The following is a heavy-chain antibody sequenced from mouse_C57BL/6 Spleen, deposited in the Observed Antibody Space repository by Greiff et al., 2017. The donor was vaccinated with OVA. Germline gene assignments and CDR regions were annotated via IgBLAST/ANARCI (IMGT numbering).Heavy chain of an antibody. CDR3: AREGDGIWFVD. CDR2: IDPKSGGI. D-gene: IGHD2-1*01. CDR1: GYTFTSYW. J-gene: IGHJ3*01. V-gene: IGHV1-72*01. Sequence: VQLQQPGAELVKPGASVKLSCKASGYTFTSYWIHWVKQRPGRGLEWIGRIDPKSGGIRFNEKFESKATLTVDKSSSTAYMQLISLASEDSAVYYCAREGDGIWFVDWGQGTLLTVSA.